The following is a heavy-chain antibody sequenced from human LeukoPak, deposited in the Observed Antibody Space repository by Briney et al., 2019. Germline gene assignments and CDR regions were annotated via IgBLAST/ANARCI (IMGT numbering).Heavy chain of an antibody. V-gene: IGHV4-39*01. CDR2: IYYSGST. CDR3: ARHPQGYFDY. J-gene: IGHJ4*02. Sequence: PSETLSLTCTVSGGSISSSSYYWGWIRQPPGKGLEWIGSIYYSGSTYYNPSLKSRVTISVDTSKNQFSLKLSSVTAADTAVYYCARHPQGYFDYWGQGTLVTVSS. CDR1: GGSISSSSYY.